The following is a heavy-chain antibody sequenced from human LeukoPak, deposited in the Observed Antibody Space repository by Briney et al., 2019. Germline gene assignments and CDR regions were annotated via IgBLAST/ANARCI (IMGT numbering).Heavy chain of an antibody. D-gene: IGHD3-16*02. CDR1: GFTFSSYS. Sequence: PGGSLRLSCAASGFTFSSYSMNWVRQAPGKGLEWVSSISSSSSYIYYADSVKGRFTISRDNAKNSLYLQMNSLRAEDTAVYYCAKDLLAYYDYVWGSYRFDYWGQGTLVTVSS. J-gene: IGHJ4*02. CDR3: AKDLLAYYDYVWGSYRFDY. V-gene: IGHV3-21*04. CDR2: ISSSSSYI.